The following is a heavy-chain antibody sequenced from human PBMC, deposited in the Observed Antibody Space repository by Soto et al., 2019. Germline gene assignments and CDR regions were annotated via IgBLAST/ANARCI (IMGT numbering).Heavy chain of an antibody. D-gene: IGHD6-19*01. V-gene: IGHV3-53*01. CDR3: ARDPVPSIAVAG. CDR1: GFTVSSNY. CDR2: IYSGGST. J-gene: IGHJ4*02. Sequence: VGSLRLSCAASGFTVSSNYMSWVRQAPGKGLEWVSVIYSGGSTYYADSVKGRFTIPRDNSKNTLYLQMNSLRAEDTAVYYCARDPVPSIAVAGWGQGTLVTVSS.